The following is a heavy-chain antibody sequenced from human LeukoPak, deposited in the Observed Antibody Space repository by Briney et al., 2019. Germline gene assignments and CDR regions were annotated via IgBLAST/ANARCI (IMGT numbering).Heavy chain of an antibody. CDR2: ISGSGGST. Sequence: GGSLRLSCAASGFTFSSYAMSWVRQAPGKGLEWVSAISGSGGSTYYADSVKGRFTISRDNSKNTLYLQMNSLRGEDTAVYYCAKGGSMVRGEYYYYMDVWGKGTTVTVSS. J-gene: IGHJ6*03. CDR1: GFTFSSYA. D-gene: IGHD3-10*01. V-gene: IGHV3-23*01. CDR3: AKGGSMVRGEYYYYMDV.